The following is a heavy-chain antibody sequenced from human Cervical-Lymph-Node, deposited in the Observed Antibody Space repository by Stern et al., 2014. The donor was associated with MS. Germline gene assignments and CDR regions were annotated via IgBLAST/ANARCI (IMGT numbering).Heavy chain of an antibody. Sequence: VQLVDSGGGLVKPGGSLRLSCAASGFTFSSYSMNWVRPAPGKGRKSISSLSSSSSYIYYADSVKGRFTISRDNAKNSLYLQMNSLRAEDTAVYYCARDPGSSSWYQNWFDPWGQGTLVTVSS. CDR3: ARDPGSSSWYQNWFDP. J-gene: IGHJ5*02. D-gene: IGHD6-13*01. V-gene: IGHV3-21*01. CDR2: LSSSSSYI. CDR1: GFTFSSYS.